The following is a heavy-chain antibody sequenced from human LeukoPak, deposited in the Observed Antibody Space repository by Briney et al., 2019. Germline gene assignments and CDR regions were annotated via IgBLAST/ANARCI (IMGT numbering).Heavy chain of an antibody. Sequence: GGSLRLSCGASGFTFRTYAMSWVRQAPGKGLEWVSGISDGGGRTFYAESVKGRFTVSRDNSKNTLYLRMSSLRAEDTAIYYCTKNQILDDTGSWYAYWGQGTLVTASS. J-gene: IGHJ4*02. V-gene: IGHV3-23*01. CDR3: TKNQILDDTGSWYAY. D-gene: IGHD6-13*01. CDR1: GFTFRTYA. CDR2: ISDGGGRT.